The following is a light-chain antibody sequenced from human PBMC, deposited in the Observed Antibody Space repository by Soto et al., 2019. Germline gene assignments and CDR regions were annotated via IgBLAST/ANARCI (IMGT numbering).Light chain of an antibody. CDR2: GAS. CDR1: LSVSSD. Sequence: EIVITQSPFTLSVSPGERATLSCRASLSVSSDLAWYQQKPGQAPRLLIYGASTRATGIPARLSGSGSGTEFTLTISSLQSEDFAVYYCQQYNNWPLTFGGGTKVDIK. J-gene: IGKJ4*01. CDR3: QQYNNWPLT. V-gene: IGKV3-15*01.